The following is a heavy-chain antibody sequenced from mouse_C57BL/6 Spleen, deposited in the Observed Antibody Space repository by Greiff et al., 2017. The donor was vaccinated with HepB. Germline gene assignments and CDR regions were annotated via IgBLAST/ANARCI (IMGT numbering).Heavy chain of an antibody. CDR1: GYTFTSYG. CDR3: ARSSTVVATDAMDY. V-gene: IGHV1-81*01. D-gene: IGHD1-1*01. CDR2: IYPRSGNT. Sequence: VKVVESGAELARPGASVKLSCKASGYTFTSYGISWVKQRTGQGLEWIGEIYPRSGNTYYNEKFKGKATLTADKSSSTAYMELRSLTSEDSAVYFCARSSTVVATDAMDYWGQGTSVTVSS. J-gene: IGHJ4*01.